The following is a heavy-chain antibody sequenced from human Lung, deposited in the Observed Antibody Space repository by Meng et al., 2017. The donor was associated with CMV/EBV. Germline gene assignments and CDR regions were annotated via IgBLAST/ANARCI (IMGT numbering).Heavy chain of an antibody. CDR3: ARARSSGWYLAYYFDY. CDR1: GGTFSSYT. D-gene: IGHD6-19*01. CDR2: IIPILGIA. V-gene: IGHV1-69*02. Sequence: SVXVSCKASGGTFSSYTISWVRQAPGQGLEWMGRIIPILGIANYAQKFQGRVTITADKSTSTAYMELSSLRSEDTAVYYCARARSSGWYLAYYFDYWGQGTLVTVSS. J-gene: IGHJ4*02.